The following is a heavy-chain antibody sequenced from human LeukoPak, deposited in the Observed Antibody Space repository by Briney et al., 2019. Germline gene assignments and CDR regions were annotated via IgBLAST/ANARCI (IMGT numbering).Heavy chain of an antibody. Sequence: GGSLRLSWAASGFTFSSYWMHWVRQATGKGLVWVSRINSDGSSTSYADSVKGRFTISRDNAKNTLYLQMNSLRAEDTAVYYCARHFWPNLRVGWFDPWGQGTLVTVSS. J-gene: IGHJ5*02. CDR1: GFTFSSYW. D-gene: IGHD3-3*02. CDR3: ARHFWPNLRVGWFDP. CDR2: INSDGSST. V-gene: IGHV3-74*01.